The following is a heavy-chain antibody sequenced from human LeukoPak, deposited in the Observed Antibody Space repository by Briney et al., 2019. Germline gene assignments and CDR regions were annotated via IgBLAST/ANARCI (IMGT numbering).Heavy chain of an antibody. CDR1: GFTFSDYY. CDR3: ARGSGYSSSWDAFDI. V-gene: IGHV3-11*01. J-gene: IGHJ3*02. CDR2: ISSSGSTI. Sequence: GGPLRLSCAASGFTFSDYYMSWLRQAPGKGLEWVSYISSSGSTIYYADSVKGLFTISRDNAKNSLYLQINSLRAEDTAVYYCARGSGYSSSWDAFDIWGQGTMVTVSS. D-gene: IGHD6-13*01.